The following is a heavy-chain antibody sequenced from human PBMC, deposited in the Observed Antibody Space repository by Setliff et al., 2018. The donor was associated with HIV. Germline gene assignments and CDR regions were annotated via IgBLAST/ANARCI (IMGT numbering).Heavy chain of an antibody. CDR3: ARGKGVGGVIITGGLDV. J-gene: IGHJ6*02. CDR2: ISPSGIST. CDR1: GYTFTSHG. V-gene: IGHV1-46*01. Sequence: GASVKVSCKASGYTFTSHGISWVRQAPGQGLEWMGMISPSGISTSYAQKFQGRVTMTRDTSTSTAYMERSSLRSEDTAVYYCARGKGVGGVIITGGLDVWGQGTTVTVSS. D-gene: IGHD3-10*01.